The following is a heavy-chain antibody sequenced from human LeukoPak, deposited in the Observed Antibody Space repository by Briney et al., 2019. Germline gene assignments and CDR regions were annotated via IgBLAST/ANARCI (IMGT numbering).Heavy chain of an antibody. J-gene: IGHJ5*02. CDR3: ARDLNGSYGRWLDP. CDR1: GGSISSSSYY. V-gene: IGHV4-39*02. CDR2: IYYSGST. D-gene: IGHD1-26*01. Sequence: PSETLSLTCTVSGGSISSSSYYWGWIRQPPGKGLEWIGSIYYSGSTYYNPSLKSRVTISVDTSKNQFSLKLSSVTAADTAVYYCARDLNGSYGRWLDPWGQGTLVTVSS.